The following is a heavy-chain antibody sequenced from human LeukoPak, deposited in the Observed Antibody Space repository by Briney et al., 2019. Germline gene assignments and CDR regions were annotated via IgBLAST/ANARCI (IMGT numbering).Heavy chain of an antibody. CDR3: ARGFCSGGTCYRVTGTFDV. D-gene: IGHD2-15*01. Sequence: GGSLRLSCAASEFNFNTSPMNWLRQAPGKGLEWVSSISLGGEYIYYADAVKGRFTISRDDAKNSLFLEMTSLRADDTAVYFCARGFCSGGTCYRVTGTFDVWGLGTMVTVYS. CDR1: EFNFNTSP. CDR2: ISLGGEYI. V-gene: IGHV3-21*06. J-gene: IGHJ3*01.